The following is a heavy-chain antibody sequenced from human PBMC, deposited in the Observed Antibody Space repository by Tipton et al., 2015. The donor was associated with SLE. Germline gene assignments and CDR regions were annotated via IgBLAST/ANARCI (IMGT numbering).Heavy chain of an antibody. CDR2: LYHSGYT. V-gene: IGHV4-38-2*02. D-gene: IGHD4-17*01. J-gene: IGHJ6*03. CDR3: ARGGLTYGYYYYMDV. Sequence: TLSLTCTVSGYSLSSAHYWGWIRQPPGKGLEWIGSLYHSGYTFYNPSLKSRLTISVDTSKNQFSLKLSSVTAADTAVYYCARGGLTYGYYYYMDVWGKGTTVTVSS. CDR1: GYSLSSAHY.